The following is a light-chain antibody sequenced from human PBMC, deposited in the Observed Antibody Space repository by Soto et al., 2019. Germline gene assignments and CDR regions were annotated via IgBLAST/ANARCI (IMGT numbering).Light chain of an antibody. Sequence: EIVMTQSPATLSVSPGERATLSCRASQSVSNNLAWYQKKPGQAPRLLIYGASTRATGIPARFSGSGSGTDFILTISGLQSENFPFYYCQQYNNWWTFGKGTRGNIK. CDR1: QSVSNN. V-gene: IGKV3-15*01. CDR3: QQYNNWWT. J-gene: IGKJ1*01. CDR2: GAS.